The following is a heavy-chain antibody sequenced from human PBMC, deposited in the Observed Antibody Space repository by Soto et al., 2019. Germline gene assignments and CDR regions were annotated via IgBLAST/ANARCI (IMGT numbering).Heavy chain of an antibody. J-gene: IGHJ3*02. D-gene: IGHD3-9*01. CDR2: ISGSGGIT. Sequence: TGGSLRLSCAASGITFSGYAMSWVRQAPGKGLEWVSAISGSGGITFYADSVKGRFTISRGNSKNTLHLQMNSLRAEDTAVYYCAKEGHVLRYFDWLLPHAFDIWGQGTMVTVSS. CDR3: AKEGHVLRYFDWLLPHAFDI. CDR1: GITFSGYA. V-gene: IGHV3-23*01.